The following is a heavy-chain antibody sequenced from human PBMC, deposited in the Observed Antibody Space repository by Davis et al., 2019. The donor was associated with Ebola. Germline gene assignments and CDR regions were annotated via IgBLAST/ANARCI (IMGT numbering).Heavy chain of an antibody. CDR1: GFTVSSNY. J-gene: IGHJ4*02. V-gene: IGHV3-53*01. D-gene: IGHD6-13*01. Sequence: GESLKISCAASGFTVSSNYMSWVRQAPGKGLEWVSVIYSGGSTYYADSVKGRFTISRDNSKNTLYLQMNSLRAEDTAVYYCAREPGMNGFDYWGQGTLVTVSS. CDR2: IYSGGST. CDR3: AREPGMNGFDY.